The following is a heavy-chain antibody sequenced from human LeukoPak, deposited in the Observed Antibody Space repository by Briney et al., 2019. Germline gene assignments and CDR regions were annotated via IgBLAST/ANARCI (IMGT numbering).Heavy chain of an antibody. Sequence: GGSLTLSCPAAGFSVSTHWMRCVHQAPGNGLVWVSHINSDGRRTNYADSVKGRFTISGDNAKSTLYLQMNSLRAEDTAVYSCAGGYGFDYWGQGTLVTVSS. CDR2: INSDGRRT. CDR1: GFSVSTHW. CDR3: AGGYGFDY. D-gene: IGHD1-1*01. J-gene: IGHJ4*02. V-gene: IGHV3-74*01.